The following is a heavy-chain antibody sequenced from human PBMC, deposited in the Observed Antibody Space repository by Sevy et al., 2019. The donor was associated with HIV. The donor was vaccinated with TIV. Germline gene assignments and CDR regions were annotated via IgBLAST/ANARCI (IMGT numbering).Heavy chain of an antibody. CDR1: GSSISGFS. J-gene: IGHJ4*02. CDR3: ARAHTSGWFHY. Sequence: SETLSLTYTVSGSSISGFSWSWIRQPPGKGLEWIGYFYNSGRTNYNPPLKSRVTISVDTSKNQFSLKLNSVTAADTAVYYCARAHTSGWFHYWGQGTLVTVSS. V-gene: IGHV4-59*08. D-gene: IGHD6-19*01. CDR2: FYNSGRT.